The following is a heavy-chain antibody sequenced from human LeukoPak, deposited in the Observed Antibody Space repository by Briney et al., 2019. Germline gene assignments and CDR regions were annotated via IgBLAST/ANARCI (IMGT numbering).Heavy chain of an antibody. CDR3: TTHLYTSSWLAYYYYGMDV. CDR1: GGSISSYY. J-gene: IGHJ6*02. CDR2: IYYSGDT. D-gene: IGHD6-13*01. V-gene: IGHV4-59*08. Sequence: SETLSLTCTVSGGSISSYYWSWIRRPPGKGLEWRGSIYYSGDTNFNPALKRRATISVDASNNQLALPMSSVIAADSATYSCTTHLYTSSWLAYYYYGMDVWGQGTPVTVSS.